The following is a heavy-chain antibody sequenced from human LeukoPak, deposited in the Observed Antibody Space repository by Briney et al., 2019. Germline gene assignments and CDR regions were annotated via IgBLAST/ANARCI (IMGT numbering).Heavy chain of an antibody. CDR3: AKALWFGDVDAFDI. D-gene: IGHD3-10*01. Sequence: GGSLRLSCAASGFTFTSYWMSWVRQAPGKGLEWVANIKQDGSEKYYVDSVKGRFTISRDNAKNSLYLQMNSLRAEDTAVYYCAKALWFGDVDAFDIWGQGTMVTVSS. V-gene: IGHV3-7*01. J-gene: IGHJ3*02. CDR2: IKQDGSEK. CDR1: GFTFTSYW.